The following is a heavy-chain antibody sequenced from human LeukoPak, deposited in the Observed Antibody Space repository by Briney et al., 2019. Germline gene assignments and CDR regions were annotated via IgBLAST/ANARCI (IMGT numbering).Heavy chain of an antibody. D-gene: IGHD1-20*01. V-gene: IGHV1-2*02. J-gene: IGHJ4*02. Sequence: GASVEVSCKASGYTFTGYYMHWVRQAPGQGLEWMGWINPNSGGTNYAQKFQGRVTMTRDTSTSTVYMELSSLRSEETAVYYCARAYNWNDGADYWGQGTQVTVSS. CDR2: INPNSGGT. CDR3: ARAYNWNDGADY. CDR1: GYTFTGYY.